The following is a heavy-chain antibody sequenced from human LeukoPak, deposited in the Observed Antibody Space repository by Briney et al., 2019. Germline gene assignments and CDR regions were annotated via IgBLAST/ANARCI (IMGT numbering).Heavy chain of an antibody. CDR2: IKQDGSEK. CDR3: ARDPVSDRSFDY. J-gene: IGHJ4*02. Sequence: PGGSLRLSCAASGFTFSNAWMSWVRQAPGKGLEWVANIKQDGSEKYYVDSVKGRFTISRDNAENSLYLQMNSLRAEDTAVYYCARDPVSDRSFDYWGQGTLVTVSS. D-gene: IGHD2-8*01. V-gene: IGHV3-7*01. CDR1: GFTFSNAW.